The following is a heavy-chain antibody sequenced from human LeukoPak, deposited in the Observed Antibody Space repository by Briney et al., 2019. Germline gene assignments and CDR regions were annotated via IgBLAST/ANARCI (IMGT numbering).Heavy chain of an antibody. V-gene: IGHV3-74*01. Sequence: GGSLRLSCAASGFTFSNFWMHWVRQAPGKGLVWVALIYGDGSFTRYADSVKGRFTISRDNSKNTLYLQMNSLRAEDTAVYYCASEHYYDSSGYLYYFDYWGQGTLVTVSS. CDR2: IYGDGSFT. CDR3: ASEHYYDSSGYLYYFDY. D-gene: IGHD3-22*01. CDR1: GFTFSNFW. J-gene: IGHJ4*02.